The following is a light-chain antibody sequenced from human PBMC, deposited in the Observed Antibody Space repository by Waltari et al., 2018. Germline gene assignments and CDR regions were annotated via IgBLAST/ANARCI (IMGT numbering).Light chain of an antibody. V-gene: IGLV2-14*03. CDR2: DVS. CDR3: SSYTNTNTFVL. CDR1: RTDIGAYNY. J-gene: IGLJ2*01. Sequence: LTQPASVSGSPGQSITISCIGTRTDIGAYNYVSWYQQYPGKAPKLMIFDVSKRPSGVSDRFSASKSANTASLTISGLQAEDEADYYCSSYTNTNTFVLFGGGTKVTVL.